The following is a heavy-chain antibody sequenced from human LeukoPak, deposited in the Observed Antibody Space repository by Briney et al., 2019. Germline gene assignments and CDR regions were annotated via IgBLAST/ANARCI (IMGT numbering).Heavy chain of an antibody. CDR2: IYYSGST. D-gene: IGHD6-19*01. CDR1: GGSISSYY. J-gene: IGHJ3*02. Sequence: SETLSLTCTVSGGSISSYYWSWIRQPPWKGLEWIGYIYYSGSTNYNPSLKSRVTISVDTSKNQFSLKLSSVTAADTAVYYCARDRDGSSGWYDAFDIWGQGTMVTVSS. CDR3: ARDRDGSSGWYDAFDI. V-gene: IGHV4-59*01.